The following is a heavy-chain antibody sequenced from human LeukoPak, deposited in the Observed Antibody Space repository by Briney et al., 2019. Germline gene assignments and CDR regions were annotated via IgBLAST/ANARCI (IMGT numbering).Heavy chain of an antibody. CDR2: THYSGST. V-gene: IGHV4-30-4*08. CDR1: GGSINSGDYY. J-gene: IGHJ4*02. Sequence: SETLSLTCTVSGGSINSGDYYWSWIRQPPGEGLEWIGFTHYSGSTYYNPSLKSPVVISLDTSKNQLSLKLNFVTAADTAVYYCARVRGSGRPTTFFDYWGQGTLVTVSS. D-gene: IGHD3-16*01. CDR3: ARVRGSGRPTTFFDY.